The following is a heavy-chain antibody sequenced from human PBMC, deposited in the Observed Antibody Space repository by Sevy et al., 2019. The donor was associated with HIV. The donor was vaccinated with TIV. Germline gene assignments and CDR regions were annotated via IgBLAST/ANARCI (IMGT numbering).Heavy chain of an antibody. CDR2: IGYDGSNK. J-gene: IGHJ4*02. CDR1: GFTFRNDG. D-gene: IGHD5-18*01. V-gene: IGHV3-33*01. CDR3: ARDPGYNYLFYYFDD. Sequence: GGSLRLSCAASGFTFRNDGMHWVRQAPGKGLEWVADIGYDGSNKEYADSVKGRFTISRDNSKNTLYLEMNSLRAEDTAVYYCARDPGYNYLFYYFDDWGQGTLVTVSS.